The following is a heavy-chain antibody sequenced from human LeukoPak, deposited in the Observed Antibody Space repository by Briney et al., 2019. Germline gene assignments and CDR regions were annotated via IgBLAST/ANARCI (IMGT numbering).Heavy chain of an antibody. CDR1: GHTFTSYY. J-gene: IGHJ4*02. V-gene: IGHV1-46*01. D-gene: IGHD2-15*01. CDR3: ARASCSGGSCYVDY. Sequence: GASVTVSCKASGHTFTSYYMHWVRQAPGQGLEWMGIINPSGGSTNYAQKFQGRVTMTRDTSTSTVYMELSSLRSEDTAVYYCARASCSGGSCYVDYWGQGTLVTVSS. CDR2: INPSGGST.